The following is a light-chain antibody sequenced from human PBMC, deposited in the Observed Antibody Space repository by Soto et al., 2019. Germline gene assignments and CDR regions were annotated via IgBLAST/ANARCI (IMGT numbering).Light chain of an antibody. CDR3: QSYDSSLSCRVVV. V-gene: IGLV1-40*01. CDR1: SSNIVAGYD. Sequence: QSVLTQPPSVSGAPGQRVTISCTGRSSNIVAGYDVHWYQQLPGTAPKLLIYGNSNRPSGVPDRFSGYKSGTSASLAITGLQAEDEADYYCQSYDSSLSCRVVVFGGGTKRTVL. J-gene: IGLJ2*01. CDR2: GNS.